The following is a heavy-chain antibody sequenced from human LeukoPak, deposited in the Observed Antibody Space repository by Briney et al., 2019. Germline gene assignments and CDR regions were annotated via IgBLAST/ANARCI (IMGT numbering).Heavy chain of an antibody. J-gene: IGHJ5*02. Sequence: KPSETLSLTCTVSGGSISSSSYYWGWIRQPPGKGLEWIGSIYYSGSTYYNPSLKSRVTISVDTSKNQFSLKLSSVTAADTAVYYCAREIAYCGGDCYSAHWFDPWGQGTLVTVSS. D-gene: IGHD2-21*01. V-gene: IGHV4-39*07. CDR2: IYYSGST. CDR3: AREIAYCGGDCYSAHWFDP. CDR1: GGSISSSSYY.